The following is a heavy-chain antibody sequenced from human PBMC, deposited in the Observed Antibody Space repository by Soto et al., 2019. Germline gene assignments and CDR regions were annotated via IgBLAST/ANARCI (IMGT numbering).Heavy chain of an antibody. J-gene: IGHJ4*02. CDR1: GYTFTGYY. V-gene: IGHV1-2*02. Sequence: GASVKVSCKASGYTFTGYYMHWVRQAPGQGLEWMGWINPNSGGTNYAQKFQGRVTMTRDTSISTAYMELSRLRSDDTAVYYCARDRIDSGSYWGPPTYWGQGALVTVS. D-gene: IGHD1-26*01. CDR3: ARDRIDSGSYWGPPTY. CDR2: INPNSGGT.